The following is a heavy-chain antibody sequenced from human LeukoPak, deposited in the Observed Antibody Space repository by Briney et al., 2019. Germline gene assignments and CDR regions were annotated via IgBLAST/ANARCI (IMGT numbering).Heavy chain of an antibody. D-gene: IGHD3-22*01. CDR1: GITLINYG. Sequence: GGSLRLSCAVSGITLINYGMSWVRQAPGKGLEWVAGISDSGRSTNYADSVKGRFTISRDNPKNTLYLQMNSLRAEDTAVYFCAKRGVVIRVILVGFHKEAYYFDSWGQGALVAVSS. CDR3: AKRGVVIRVILVGFHKEAYYFDS. CDR2: ISDSGRST. V-gene: IGHV3-23*01. J-gene: IGHJ4*02.